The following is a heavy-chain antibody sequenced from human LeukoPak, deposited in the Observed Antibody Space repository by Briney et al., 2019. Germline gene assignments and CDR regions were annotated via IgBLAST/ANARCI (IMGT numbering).Heavy chain of an antibody. D-gene: IGHD3-3*01. Sequence: PRGTLRLSCAASGFTFSSYGMSWVRQAPGKGLECVSTISGSGGSTYYADSVKGRFTISRDNSKNTLFLQMNSLRAEDTAVYYCAKSSRSDTNYYYYMDVWGKGTTVTVSS. CDR3: AKSSRSDTNYYYYMDV. CDR2: ISGSGGST. V-gene: IGHV3-23*01. CDR1: GFTFSSYG. J-gene: IGHJ6*03.